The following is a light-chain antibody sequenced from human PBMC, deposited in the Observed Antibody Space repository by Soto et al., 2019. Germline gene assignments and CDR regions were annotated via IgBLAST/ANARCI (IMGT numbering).Light chain of an antibody. V-gene: IGKV3-20*01. CDR3: QQYGSSPRT. Sequence: EIVLTQSPGALSLSPGERATLSCGASQSVSSSYLAWYQQKPGQAPRLLIYGASTSATGIPDRFSGSGSGTDFTLTISRQEPEDFPVYYCQQYGSSPRTFGQGTMVEIK. J-gene: IGKJ1*01. CDR2: GAS. CDR1: QSVSSSY.